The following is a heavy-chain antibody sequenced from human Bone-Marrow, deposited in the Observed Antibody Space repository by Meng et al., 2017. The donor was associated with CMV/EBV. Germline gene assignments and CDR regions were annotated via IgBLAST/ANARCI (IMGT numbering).Heavy chain of an antibody. V-gene: IGHV3-7*01. CDR2: INQAGNER. J-gene: IGHJ4*02. CDR1: GFPFTTYW. D-gene: IGHD2-2*02. Sequence: GESLKISCGASGFPFTTYWMTWVRQAPGKGLEWVANINQAGNERYYVDSVRGRFTISRDNAKNSLYLQMNSLRAEDTAVYYCARDASGVAAAINWGQGTLVTVSS. CDR3: ARDASGVAAAIN.